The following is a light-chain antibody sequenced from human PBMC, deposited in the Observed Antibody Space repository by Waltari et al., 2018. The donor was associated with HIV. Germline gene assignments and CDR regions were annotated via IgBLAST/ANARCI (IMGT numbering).Light chain of an antibody. CDR1: SSNIGSNT. CDR3: AAWDDSLNGVV. CDR2: SNN. Sequence: QSVLTQPPSASGQPGQRVTISCSGSSSNIGSNTVNWYQQLPGTAPKLLIYSNNQRPSGVPDRFSGSKSSTSASLAISGLQSEDEADYYCAAWDDSLNGVVFGGGTKLTVL. V-gene: IGLV1-44*01. J-gene: IGLJ2*01.